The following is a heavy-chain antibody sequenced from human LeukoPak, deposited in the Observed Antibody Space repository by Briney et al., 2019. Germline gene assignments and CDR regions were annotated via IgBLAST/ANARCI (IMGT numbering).Heavy chain of an antibody. V-gene: IGHV3-53*01. CDR1: GVTVSMNY. D-gene: IGHD3-10*01. Sequence: TGGSLRLSCAASGVTVSMNYMSWVRQAPGKGLEWVSVLYSGGNTYYADSVKGRFTISRDNSENTLYLQMNSLRAEDTAVYYCAKGGGYGSGTYSEDWGQGILVTVSS. CDR3: AKGGGYGSGTYSED. J-gene: IGHJ4*02. CDR2: LYSGGNT.